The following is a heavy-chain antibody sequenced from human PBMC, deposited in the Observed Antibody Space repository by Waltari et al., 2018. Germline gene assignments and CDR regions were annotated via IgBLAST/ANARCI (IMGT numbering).Heavy chain of an antibody. CDR2: INHSGST. Sequence: QVQLQQWGAGLLKPSETLSLTCAVYGGSFSGYYWSWIRQPPGKGLEWIGEINHSGSTNDNPSLKRRVSISVDTSKNRFSLKLSSVTSADTAVYYCARGHTYYDFWSGYSPFFDYWGQGTLVTVSS. V-gene: IGHV4-34*01. CDR1: GGSFSGYY. CDR3: ARGHTYYDFWSGYSPFFDY. D-gene: IGHD3-3*01. J-gene: IGHJ4*02.